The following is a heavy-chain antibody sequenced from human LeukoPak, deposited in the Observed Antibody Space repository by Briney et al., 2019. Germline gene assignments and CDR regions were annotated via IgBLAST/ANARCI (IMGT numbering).Heavy chain of an antibody. Sequence: GGSLRLSCAASGFTFSSYGMHWVRQAPGKGLEWVAVISYDGSNKYYADSVKGRFTISRDNSKNTLYLQMNSLRAEDTAVYYCAKAPRPYCTNGVCYRSWLSYWGQGTLVTVSS. V-gene: IGHV3-30*18. J-gene: IGHJ4*02. CDR3: AKAPRPYCTNGVCYRSWLSY. D-gene: IGHD2-8*01. CDR2: ISYDGSNK. CDR1: GFTFSSYG.